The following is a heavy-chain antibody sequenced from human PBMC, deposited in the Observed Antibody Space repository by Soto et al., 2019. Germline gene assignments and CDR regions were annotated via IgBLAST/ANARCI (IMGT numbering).Heavy chain of an antibody. CDR2: IYPGDSDT. CDR3: ARRGYNNYDLDS. D-gene: IGHD4-4*01. CDR1: GYSFTNYW. J-gene: IGHJ4*02. V-gene: IGHV5-51*01. Sequence: GESLKISCKGFGYSFTNYWIGWVRQMPGKGLEWMGIIYPGDSDTTYSPSFQGQVTILADKSLNTAYLQWSSLKASDTAMYYCARRGYNNYDLDSWGQGTLVTVSS.